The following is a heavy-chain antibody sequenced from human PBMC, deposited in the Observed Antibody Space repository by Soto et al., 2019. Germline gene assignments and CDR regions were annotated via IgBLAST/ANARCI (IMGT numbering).Heavy chain of an antibody. V-gene: IGHV3-33*01. CDR3: ARCKQKVIHCAMDV. CDR1: GFIFSAYG. J-gene: IGHJ6*02. Sequence: QVHLVESGGGAVQAGRSLRVSCATSGFIFSAYGMHWVRQAPGKGLEWVAFINYDGSSKFYGDSVKGRFTVSRDNSKNTVFLQLNRLRGEDTATYYCARCKQKVIHCAMDVWGQGDKVTVTS. D-gene: IGHD2-21*01. CDR2: INYDGSSK.